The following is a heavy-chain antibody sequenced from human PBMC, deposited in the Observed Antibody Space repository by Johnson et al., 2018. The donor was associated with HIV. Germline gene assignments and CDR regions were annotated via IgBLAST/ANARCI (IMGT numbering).Heavy chain of an antibody. Sequence: QVQLVESGGGVVQPGRFLRLSCAASGFTFSSYAMHWVRQAPGKGLEWVAVISYDGSNKYYADSVKGRFTISRDKSKNTLYLQMNSLRAEDTAVYYCARDRYYDSSGSHAFDIWGQGTMVTVSS. CDR2: ISYDGSNK. CDR3: ARDRYYDSSGSHAFDI. D-gene: IGHD3-22*01. CDR1: GFTFSSYA. J-gene: IGHJ3*02. V-gene: IGHV3-30*04.